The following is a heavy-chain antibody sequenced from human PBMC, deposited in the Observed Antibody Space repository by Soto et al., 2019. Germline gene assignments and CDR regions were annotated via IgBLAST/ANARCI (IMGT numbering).Heavy chain of an antibody. CDR2: ISWNSGSI. D-gene: IGHD3-10*01. J-gene: IGHJ4*02. V-gene: IGHV3-9*01. CDR3: AKGHYGSGSYWALGYYFDY. Sequence: PGGSLRLSCAASGLTFDDYAMHWVRQAPGKGLEWVSGISWNSGSIGYADSVKGRFTISRDNAKNSLYLQMNSLRAEDTALYYCAKGHYGSGSYWALGYYFDYWGQGTLVTVSS. CDR1: GLTFDDYA.